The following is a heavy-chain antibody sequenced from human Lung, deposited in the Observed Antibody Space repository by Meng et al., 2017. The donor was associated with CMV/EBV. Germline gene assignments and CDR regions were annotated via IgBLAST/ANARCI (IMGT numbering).Heavy chain of an antibody. CDR2: MYYSRDA. CDR1: GGSITSYY. CDR3: ARDWQGGAEPYGMDV. V-gene: IGHV4-59*01. D-gene: IGHD1-14*01. J-gene: IGHJ6*02. Sequence: GSLRLXCTVSGGSITSYYWSWIRQPPGKGLEWIAYMYYSRDASYNPSLRSRVTVSVDTSKSQFSLQLSSVTAADTAVYYCARDWQGGAEPYGMDVWGQGTXVTVSS.